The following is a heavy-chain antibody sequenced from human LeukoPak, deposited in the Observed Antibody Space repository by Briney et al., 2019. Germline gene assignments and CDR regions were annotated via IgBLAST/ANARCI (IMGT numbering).Heavy chain of an antibody. D-gene: IGHD2-21*02. J-gene: IGHJ4*02. CDR3: NIVVVTATDYFDY. V-gene: IGHV1-8*01. CDR2: MNPNSGNT. Sequence: ASVKVSCKASGYTFTSYDINWVRQATGQGLEWMGWMNPNSGNTGYAQKFQGRVTMTRNTSISTAYMELSSLRSEDTAVYYCNIVVVTATDYFDYWGQGTLVTVSS. CDR1: GYTFTSYD.